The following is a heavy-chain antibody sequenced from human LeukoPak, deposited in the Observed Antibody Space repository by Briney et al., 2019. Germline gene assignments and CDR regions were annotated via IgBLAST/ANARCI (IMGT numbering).Heavy chain of an antibody. CDR2: IIPILGIA. CDR3: ARPGDYSNEYYFDY. J-gene: IGHJ4*02. V-gene: IGHV1-69*04. D-gene: IGHD4-11*01. Sequence: SVKVSCKASGGTFSSYAISWVRQAPGQGLEWMGRIIPILGIANYAQKFQGRVTITADKSTSTAYMELSSLRSEDTAVYYCARPGDYSNEYYFDYWGQGTLVTVSS. CDR1: GGTFSSYA.